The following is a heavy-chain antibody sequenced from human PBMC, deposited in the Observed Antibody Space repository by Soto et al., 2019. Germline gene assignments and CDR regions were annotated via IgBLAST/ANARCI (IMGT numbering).Heavy chain of an antibody. Sequence: PGGSLRLSCAASGFTVGSYAMTWVRQAPGKGLEWVSGSSGSGDETYYADSVKGRFTVSRDNSKNTLYLQMNSLRAEDTALYYCATRLAATVVTPSSLFCGHGILVTVSS. D-gene: IGHD6-25*01. CDR2: SSGSGDET. CDR3: ATRLAATVVTPSSLF. CDR1: GFTVGSYA. V-gene: IGHV3-23*01. J-gene: IGHJ4*01.